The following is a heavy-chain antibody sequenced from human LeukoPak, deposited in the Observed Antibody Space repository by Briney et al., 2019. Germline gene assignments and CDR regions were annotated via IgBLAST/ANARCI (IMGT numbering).Heavy chain of an antibody. D-gene: IGHD3-3*01. CDR3: ARELDYDFWSGYQRVFDY. CDR2: INPNSGGT. CDR1: GYTFTGYY. Sequence: ASVKVSCKASGYTFTGYYMHWVRQAPGQGLEWMGWINPNSGGTNYAQKFQGRVTMTRDTSISTAYMELSRLRFDDTAVYYCARELDYDFWSGYQRVFDYWGQGTLVTVSS. V-gene: IGHV1-2*02. J-gene: IGHJ4*02.